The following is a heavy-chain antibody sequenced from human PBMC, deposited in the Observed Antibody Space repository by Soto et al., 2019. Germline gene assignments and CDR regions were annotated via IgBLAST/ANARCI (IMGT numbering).Heavy chain of an antibody. V-gene: IGHV1-3*01. J-gene: IGHJ4*02. CDR2: INADDDGT. D-gene: IGHD1-1*01. CDR3: ASTTVTYALEI. CDR1: GYTYISYA. Sequence: ASVKVSCKASGYTYISYAIHWVRQAPGQRLEWMGWINADDDGTKYSQRFQGRITITRDTSASTTYMELSSLTSEDTAIYDCASTTVTYALEIWGQGTAVTISS.